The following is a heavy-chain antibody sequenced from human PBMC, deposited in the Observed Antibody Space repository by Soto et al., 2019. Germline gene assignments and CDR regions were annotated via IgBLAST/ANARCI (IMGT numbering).Heavy chain of an antibody. Sequence: ASVKVSCKASGGTFSSYAISWVRQAPGQGLEWMGGIIPIFGTANYAQKFQGRVTITADESTSTAYMELSSLRSEDTAVYYCARALRRELRLCIYCYYYGMDVWGQGTTVTVSS. V-gene: IGHV1-69*13. J-gene: IGHJ6*02. CDR3: ARALRRELRLCIYCYYYGMDV. D-gene: IGHD1-26*01. CDR2: IIPIFGTA. CDR1: GGTFSSYA.